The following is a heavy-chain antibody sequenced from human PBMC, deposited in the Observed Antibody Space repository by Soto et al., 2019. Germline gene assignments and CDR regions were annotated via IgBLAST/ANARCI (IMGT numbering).Heavy chain of an antibody. D-gene: IGHD2-8*02. Sequence: PSETLSLTCAVSGGSISSYYWSWIRQPAGKGLEWIGRFSLSGTTNYNPSLRSRVTMSADVSKNQFSLRLTSVTAADTALYYCARGMTPPGAPAWYYFDSWGQGTLVTVSS. J-gene: IGHJ4*02. CDR1: GGSISSYY. V-gene: IGHV4-4*07. CDR2: FSLSGTT. CDR3: ARGMTPPGAPAWYYFDS.